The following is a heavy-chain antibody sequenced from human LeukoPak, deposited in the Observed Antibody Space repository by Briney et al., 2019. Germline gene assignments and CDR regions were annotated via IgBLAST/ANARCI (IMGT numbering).Heavy chain of an antibody. D-gene: IGHD6-13*01. CDR1: GYTFTSYG. CDR2: INPNSGGT. J-gene: IGHJ6*03. CDR3: ARDAIAAAGTQLPYYYYYMDV. Sequence: ASVKVSCKASGYTFTSYGISWVRQAPGQGLEWMGWINPNSGGTNYAQKFQGRVIMTRDTSISTAYMELSRLRSDDTAVYYCARDAIAAAGTQLPYYYYYMDVWGKGTTVTISS. V-gene: IGHV1-2*02.